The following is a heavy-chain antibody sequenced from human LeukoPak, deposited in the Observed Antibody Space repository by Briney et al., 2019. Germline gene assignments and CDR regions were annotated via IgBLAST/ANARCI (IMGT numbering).Heavy chain of an antibody. CDR2: IIPIFGTA. CDR1: GGTFSSSA. D-gene: IGHD2-2*01. V-gene: IGHV1-69*01. CDR3: ARGRVVPAAMAYYYGMDV. J-gene: IGHJ6*04. Sequence: SAKVSSKASGGTFSSSAISWVPQAPGQGLEWMGGIIPIFGTANYAQKFQGRVTITADESTSTAYMELSSLRSEDTAVYYCARGRVVPAAMAYYYGMDVWGKGTTVTVSS.